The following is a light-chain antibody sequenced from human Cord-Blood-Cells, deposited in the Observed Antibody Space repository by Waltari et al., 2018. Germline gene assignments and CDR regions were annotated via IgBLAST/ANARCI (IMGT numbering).Light chain of an antibody. CDR3: QQSYSTPWT. CDR2: AAS. CDR1: QSISSY. V-gene: IGKV1-39*01. J-gene: IGKJ1*01. Sequence: DIQMTQSPSSLSASVGVRVTITCRASQSISSYLNWYQQKPGKAPKLLIYAASSLQSGVPSRFSGSGSGTDFTLTISSLQPGDFATYYCQQSYSTPWTFGQGTKVEIK.